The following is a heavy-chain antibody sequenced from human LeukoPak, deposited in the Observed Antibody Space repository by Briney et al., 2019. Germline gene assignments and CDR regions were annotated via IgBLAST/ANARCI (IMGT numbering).Heavy chain of an antibody. CDR3: ARAEVLLSYGHNKHCLDV. Sequence: ASVKVSCKASGYTFTNYAIHWVRQAPGQSPEWMGQINGGLENTKYSQRFLGRVTITRDISANTAYMELSSLTSEDTAVYYCARAEVLLSYGHNKHCLDVWGQGTTVTVSS. CDR2: INGGLENT. D-gene: IGHD3-10*01. V-gene: IGHV1-3*01. CDR1: GYTFTNYA. J-gene: IGHJ6*02.